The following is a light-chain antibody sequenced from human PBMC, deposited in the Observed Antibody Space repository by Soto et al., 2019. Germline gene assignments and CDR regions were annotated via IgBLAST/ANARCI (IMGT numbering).Light chain of an antibody. Sequence: EIVLTQSTGTLSLSPGERSTLSCSSSQSVSSSYLAWYQQKPGQAPRLLIYGASTRATSFPARFSGSGSGTDFTLTISILEPEDIAVYYCQQRSNWSQTCRQGTRWIS. V-gene: IGKV3D-20*02. CDR1: QSVSSSY. J-gene: IGKJ1*01. CDR3: QQRSNWSQT. CDR2: GAS.